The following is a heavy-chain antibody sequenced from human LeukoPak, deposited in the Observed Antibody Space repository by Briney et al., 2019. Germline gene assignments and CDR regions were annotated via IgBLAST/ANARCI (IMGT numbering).Heavy chain of an antibody. CDR1: GFTFSSYA. J-gene: IGHJ4*02. Sequence: PGGSLRLSCSASGFTFSSYAMHWVRQAPGKGLEYVSAISGNGGNTYYADSLKGRFTISRDNSKHTLYLQMSSLRVEDTAVYYCVITSATGPLDYWGQGTLVTVSS. V-gene: IGHV3-64D*09. CDR2: ISGNGGNT. CDR3: VITSATGPLDY. D-gene: IGHD6-6*01.